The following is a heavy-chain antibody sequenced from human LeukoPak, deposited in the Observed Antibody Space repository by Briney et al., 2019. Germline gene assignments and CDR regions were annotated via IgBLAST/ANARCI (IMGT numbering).Heavy chain of an antibody. CDR2: ISGNGINT. J-gene: IGHJ4*02. D-gene: IGHD3-16*01. Sequence: GGSLRLSCATSGFTFNIYAMNWVRQAPGKGLEWVSIISGNGINTYYADSVKGRFTISRDDSKNTLYLQMNSLRVDDTAIYYCARGVSDWGQGTLVTVSS. CDR1: GFTFNIYA. CDR3: ARGVSD. V-gene: IGHV3-23*01.